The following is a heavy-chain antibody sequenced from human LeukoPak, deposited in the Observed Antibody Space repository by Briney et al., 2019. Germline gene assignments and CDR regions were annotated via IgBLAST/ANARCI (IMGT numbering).Heavy chain of an antibody. CDR1: GFTFSSYW. CDR2: IEPAGSAT. D-gene: IGHD2-15*01. V-gene: IGHV3-7*01. J-gene: IGHJ4*02. CDR3: GRFGYVAAVDS. Sequence: PGGSLRLSCTASGFTFSSYWMTWVRQAPGKGLEWVANIEPAGSATYYVDSVKGRFTISRDNAKNLLYLQMNSLRAEDSAVYHCGRFGYVAAVDSWSQGALVTVSS.